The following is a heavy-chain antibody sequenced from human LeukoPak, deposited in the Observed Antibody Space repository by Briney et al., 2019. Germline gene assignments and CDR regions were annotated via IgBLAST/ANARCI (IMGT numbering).Heavy chain of an antibody. CDR1: GSTFSDYY. Sequence: GGSLRLSCAASGSTFSDYYMAWIRQAPGKGLEWVSFISSSGTTAYYGDSVKGRFTVSRDNGKNALYLYMNSLRAEDTAVYYCAIQMTMITVVPYFDYWGQGALVTVSS. CDR2: ISSSGTTA. CDR3: AIQMTMITVVPYFDY. D-gene: IGHD3-22*01. J-gene: IGHJ4*02. V-gene: IGHV3-11*04.